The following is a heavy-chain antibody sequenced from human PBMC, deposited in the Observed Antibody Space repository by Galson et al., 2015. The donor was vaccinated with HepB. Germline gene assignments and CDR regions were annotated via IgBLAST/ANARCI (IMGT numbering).Heavy chain of an antibody. V-gene: IGHV3-21*01. D-gene: IGHD2-8*01. J-gene: IGHJ6*02. Sequence: SLRLSCAASGFTFSSYSMNWVRQAPGKGLEWVSSISSSSSYIYYADSVKGRFTISRDNAKNSLYLQVNSLRVDDTAVYYCAVRLSPGAMDVWGQGTTVTVSS. CDR1: GFTFSSYS. CDR2: ISSSSSYI. CDR3: AVRLSPGAMDV.